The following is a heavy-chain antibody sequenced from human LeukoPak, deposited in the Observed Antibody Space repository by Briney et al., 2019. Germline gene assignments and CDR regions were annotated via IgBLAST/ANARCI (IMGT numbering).Heavy chain of an antibody. D-gene: IGHD6-13*01. Sequence: ASVKVSCKASGGTFSSYAISWVRQAPGQGLEWMGGIIPIFGTANYAQKFQGRVTITADKSTSTAYMELSSLRSEDTAVYYCASLPGYSSSRPYYYYMDVWGKGTTVTVSS. V-gene: IGHV1-69*06. CDR3: ASLPGYSSSRPYYYYMDV. CDR2: IIPIFGTA. CDR1: GGTFSSYA. J-gene: IGHJ6*03.